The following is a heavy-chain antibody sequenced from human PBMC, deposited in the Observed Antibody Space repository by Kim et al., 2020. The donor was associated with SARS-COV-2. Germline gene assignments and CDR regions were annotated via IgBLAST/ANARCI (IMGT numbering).Heavy chain of an antibody. CDR2: IIPIFGTA. V-gene: IGHV1-69*13. D-gene: IGHD3-9*01. Sequence: SVKVSCKASGGTFDSYSITWVRQAPGQGLEWMGGIIPIFGTANYVQKFQGRVTITADESTSTAYMEMSSLRSEDTAVYYCARDDYDIYAMDVWGQGTTVTVSS. CDR3: ARDDYDIYAMDV. CDR1: GGTFDSYS. J-gene: IGHJ6*02.